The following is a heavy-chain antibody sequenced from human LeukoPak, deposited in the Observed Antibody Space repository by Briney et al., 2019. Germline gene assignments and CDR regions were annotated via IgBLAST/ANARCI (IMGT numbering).Heavy chain of an antibody. CDR2: IYYSGST. D-gene: IGHD3-22*01. Sequence: PSETLSLTCTVSGGSISSYYWSWIRQPPGKGLEWIGYIYYSGSTNYNPSLKSRVTISVDTSKNQFSLKLGSVTAADTAVYYCARLGHYYDSSGYLSAFDIWGQGTMVTVSS. V-gene: IGHV4-59*08. CDR1: GGSISSYY. CDR3: ARLGHYYDSSGYLSAFDI. J-gene: IGHJ3*02.